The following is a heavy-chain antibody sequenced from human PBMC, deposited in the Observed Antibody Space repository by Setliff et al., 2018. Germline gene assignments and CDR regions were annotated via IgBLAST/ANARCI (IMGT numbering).Heavy chain of an antibody. V-gene: IGHV4-30-4*08. D-gene: IGHD2-21*02. CDR3: ARDLGHGGDSDY. CDR1: GGSISSGDYY. Sequence: SETLSLTCTVSGGSISSGDYYWSWIRQPPGKGLEWVGNIGHTGSINYNPSLKSRLTVSRDTSKNQVSLKLNSVTATDTAVYYCARDLGHGGDSDYWGQGILVTVSS. CDR2: IGHTGSI. J-gene: IGHJ4*02.